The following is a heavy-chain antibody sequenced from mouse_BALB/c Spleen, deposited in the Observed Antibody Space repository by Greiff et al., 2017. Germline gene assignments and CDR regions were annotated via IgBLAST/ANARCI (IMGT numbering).Heavy chain of an antibody. CDR2: ISYSGST. CDR1: GYSITSDYA. V-gene: IGHV3-2*02. D-gene: IGHD2-1*01. J-gene: IGHJ2*01. Sequence: EVQLQQSGPGLVKPSQSLSLTCTVTGYSITSDYAWNWIRQFPGNKLEWMGYISYSGSTSYNPSLKSRISITRDTSKNQFFLQLNSVTTEDTATYYCARDYGNYAYYFDYWGQGTTLTVSS. CDR3: ARDYGNYAYYFDY.